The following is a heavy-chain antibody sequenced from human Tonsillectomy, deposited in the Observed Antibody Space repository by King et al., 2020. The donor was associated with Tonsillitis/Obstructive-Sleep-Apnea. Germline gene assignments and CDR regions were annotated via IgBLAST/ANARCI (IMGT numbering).Heavy chain of an antibody. J-gene: IGHJ4*02. Sequence: VQLVESGEGVVQPGRSLRLSCAASGFTFNTYAMHWVRQAPGKGLEWVAVISYDVSDKYYAASVKGRFTISRDNSKNTLYLQMNSLRVEDTAVYYCAEISGWSTRIDYWGQGTLVTVSS. V-gene: IGHV3-30*01. CDR3: AEISGWSTRIDY. D-gene: IGHD6-19*01. CDR2: ISYDVSDK. CDR1: GFTFNTYA.